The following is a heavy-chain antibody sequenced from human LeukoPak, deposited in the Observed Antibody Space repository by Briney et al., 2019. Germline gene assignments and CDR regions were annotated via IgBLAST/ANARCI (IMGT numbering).Heavy chain of an antibody. CDR2: ISYDGSNK. CDR3: AREIGLDYFDY. V-gene: IGHV3-30-3*01. Sequence: GRSLRLSCAASGFTFSSYAMHWVRQAPGKGLEWVAVISYDGSNKYYADSVKGRFTISRDNSKNTLYLQMNSLRAEDTAVYYCAREIGLDYFDYWGQGTLDTVSS. CDR1: GFTFSSYA. D-gene: IGHD3-16*01. J-gene: IGHJ4*02.